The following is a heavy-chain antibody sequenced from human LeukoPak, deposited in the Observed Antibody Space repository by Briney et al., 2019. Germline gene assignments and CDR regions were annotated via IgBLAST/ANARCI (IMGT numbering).Heavy chain of an antibody. V-gene: IGHV3-30*18. CDR3: AKDGYCSGGSCYSGAFDY. J-gene: IGHJ4*02. CDR1: GFTFSNYG. D-gene: IGHD2-15*01. Sequence: PGGSLRLSCAASGFTFSNYGMHWVRQAPGKGLEWVAVVSYDGSNKYYADSVKGRFTISRDNSKNTLYLQMNSLRAEDTTMYYCAKDGYCSGGSCYSGAFDYWGQGTLVTVSS. CDR2: VSYDGSNK.